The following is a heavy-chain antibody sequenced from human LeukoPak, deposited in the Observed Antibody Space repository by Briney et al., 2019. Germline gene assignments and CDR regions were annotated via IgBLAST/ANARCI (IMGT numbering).Heavy chain of an antibody. CDR3: ARDVAGSGSR. CDR1: GFTFSIYW. Sequence: GGSLRLSCEASGFTFSIYWMHWVRQVPGKGLVWVSRINEYGRTTNYADSVKDRFIISRDNAKNTLYLQMNSLRAEDSAVYYCARDVAGSGSRWGQGTLVTVSS. CDR2: INEYGRTT. D-gene: IGHD3-10*01. V-gene: IGHV3-74*01. J-gene: IGHJ4*02.